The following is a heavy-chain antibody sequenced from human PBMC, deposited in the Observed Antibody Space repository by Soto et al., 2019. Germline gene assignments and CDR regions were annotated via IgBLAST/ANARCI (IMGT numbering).Heavy chain of an antibody. D-gene: IGHD5-12*01. CDR2: ISHLENT. CDR3: ARGGGYDSFDY. V-gene: IGHV4-30-2*06. CDR1: GASISYGGFS. J-gene: IGHJ4*02. Sequence: SETLSLTCTVSGASISYGGFSWSWIRQSPGKGLEWIGYISHLENTYLHPSFKSRLTMSIDRTRNQFSLKLSSVTAADMAVYYCARGGGYDSFDYWGQGVLVTVSS.